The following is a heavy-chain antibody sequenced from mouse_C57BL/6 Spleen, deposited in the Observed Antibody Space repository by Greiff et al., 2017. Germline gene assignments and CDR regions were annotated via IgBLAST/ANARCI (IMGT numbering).Heavy chain of an antibody. CDR1: GYAFSSYW. CDR2: IYPGDGDT. D-gene: IGHD1-1*01. Sequence: VQLQQSGAELVKPGASVKISCKASGYAFSSYWLNWVKQRHGKGLEWIGQIYPGDGDTNYNGKFKGKATLTSDKSSSTAYMQLSSLTSEDSAVYFCARRYGSSYWYFDVWGTGTTVTVSS. J-gene: IGHJ1*03. CDR3: ARRYGSSYWYFDV. V-gene: IGHV1-80*01.